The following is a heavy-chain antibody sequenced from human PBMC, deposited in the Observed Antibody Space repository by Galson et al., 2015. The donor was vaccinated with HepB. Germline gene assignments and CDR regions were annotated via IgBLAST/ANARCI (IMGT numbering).Heavy chain of an antibody. CDR1: GFTFSSYA. CDR2: GGTVGDT. D-gene: IGHD6-6*01. CDR3: AKQRGFSSYYFDY. Sequence: SLRLSCAASGFTFSSYAMSWVRQAPGKGLEWVSTGGTVGDTYYADSVKGRFTVSRDISKNTLYLQMNSLGAEDTAVYYCAKQRGFSSYYFDYWGQGTLVTVSS. J-gene: IGHJ4*02. V-gene: IGHV3-23*01.